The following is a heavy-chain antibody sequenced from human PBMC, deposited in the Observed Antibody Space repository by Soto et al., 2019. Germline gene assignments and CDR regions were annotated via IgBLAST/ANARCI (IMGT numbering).Heavy chain of an antibody. CDR2: ISGSGGST. CDR1: GFTFSTYA. D-gene: IGHD4-17*01. V-gene: IGHV3-23*01. Sequence: EVQLLESGGGLVQPGGSLRLSCAASGFTFSTYAMSWVRQAPGKGLEWVSAISGSGGSTYYADSVKGRFTISRDNSKNTLYLQMNSLRAEDTAVYYCAKDCGGLRTWDDFDSWGQGTLVTVSS. CDR3: AKDCGGLRTWDDFDS. J-gene: IGHJ4*02.